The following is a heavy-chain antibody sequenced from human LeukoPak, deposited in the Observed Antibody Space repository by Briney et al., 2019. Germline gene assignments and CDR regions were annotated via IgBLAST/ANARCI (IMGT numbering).Heavy chain of an antibody. D-gene: IGHD2-21*02. J-gene: IGHJ4*02. V-gene: IGHV3-30-3*01. CDR1: GFIFSSYA. CDR3: ARFQAATVTAKDFDY. Sequence: GGSLRLSCAASGFIFSSYAMHWVRQAPGKGLEWVAVISYDGSNKYYADSVKGRFTISRDNSKNTLYLQMNSLRAEDTAVYYCARFQAATVTAKDFDYWGQGTLVTVSS. CDR2: ISYDGSNK.